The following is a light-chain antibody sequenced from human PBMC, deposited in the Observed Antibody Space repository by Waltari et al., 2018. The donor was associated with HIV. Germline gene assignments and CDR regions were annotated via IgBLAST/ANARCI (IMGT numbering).Light chain of an antibody. Sequence: QSALTQPRSLSGSPGQSVTISCTGPTNDVGAFDSVSWYQHLPDKAPKRLIYDVTQRPSGVPDRFSGSKSGNTASLTISGLQADDEADYYCCSYAVNYAFLFGGGTKLTVL. CDR3: CSYAVNYAFL. CDR2: DVT. CDR1: TNDVGAFDS. J-gene: IGLJ3*02. V-gene: IGLV2-11*01.